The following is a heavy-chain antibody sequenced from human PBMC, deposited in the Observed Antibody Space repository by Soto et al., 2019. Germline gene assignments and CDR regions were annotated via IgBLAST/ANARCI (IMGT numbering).Heavy chain of an antibody. D-gene: IGHD4-17*01. CDR2: IIPILGIA. Sequence: QVQLVQSGAEVKKPGSSVKVSCKASGGTFSSYTISWVRQAPGQGLEWMGRIIPILGIANYAQKFQGRVTITADKATSTAYMELSSLRSEDTAVYYCARDYGDYVYFDYWGQGTLVTVS. CDR1: GGTFSSYT. CDR3: ARDYGDYVYFDY. V-gene: IGHV1-69*08. J-gene: IGHJ4*02.